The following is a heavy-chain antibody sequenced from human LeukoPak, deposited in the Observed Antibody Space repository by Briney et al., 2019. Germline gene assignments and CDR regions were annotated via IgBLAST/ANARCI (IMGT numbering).Heavy chain of an antibody. CDR1: GGTFSSYA. J-gene: IGHJ4*02. V-gene: IGHV1-69*13. CDR2: IIPIFGTA. D-gene: IGHD3-3*01. Sequence: ASVKVSCKASGGTFSSYAISWVRQAPGQGLEWMGGIIPIFGTANYAQKFQGRVTITAVESTSTAYMELSSLRSEDTAVYYCARSITIFGVVDFDYWGQGTLVTVSS. CDR3: ARSITIFGVVDFDY.